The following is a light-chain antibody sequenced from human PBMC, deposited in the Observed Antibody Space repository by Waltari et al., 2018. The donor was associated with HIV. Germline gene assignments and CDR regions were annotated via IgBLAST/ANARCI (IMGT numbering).Light chain of an antibody. V-gene: IGLV2-14*01. CDR1: TSAIGIFAS. CDR3: CSYTAIHTLI. CDR2: GVY. J-gene: IGLJ2*01. Sequence: QSALTQPASVSGSPGQSITISCAGTTSAIGIFASVSWYQRHPGRAPQLMIFGVYSRPSGVSSRFSGSKSGNTASLTISGLQAEDEANYYCCSYTAIHTLIFGGGTKLTVL.